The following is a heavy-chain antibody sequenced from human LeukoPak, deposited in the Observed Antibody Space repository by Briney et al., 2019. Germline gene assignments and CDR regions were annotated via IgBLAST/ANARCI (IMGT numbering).Heavy chain of an antibody. CDR1: GYTFTGYY. Sequence: ASVKVSCKASGYTFTGYYMHWVRQAPGQGLEWMGWINPNSGGTNYAQKFQGRVTMTRDTSISTAYMELSRLRSDDTAVYYCARVPVRIGYCTNGVCYPFDYWGQGTLVTVSS. CDR3: ARVPVRIGYCTNGVCYPFDY. J-gene: IGHJ4*02. V-gene: IGHV1-2*02. D-gene: IGHD2-8*01. CDR2: INPNSGGT.